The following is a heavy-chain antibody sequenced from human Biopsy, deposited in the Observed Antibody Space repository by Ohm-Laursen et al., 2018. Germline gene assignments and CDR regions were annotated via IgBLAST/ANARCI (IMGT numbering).Heavy chain of an antibody. CDR2: VNPKKGDT. CDR1: GYTFTDDQ. V-gene: IGHV1-2*06. D-gene: IGHD2-21*02. Sequence: SVKVSCKTTGYTFTDDQIYWVREAPGQGLEWMGLVNPKKGDTRYAQKFQGRVTMTSDVSVATAYMELTGLTSDDTAVYFCSREQHYYSAWGQGTLVTVSS. J-gene: IGHJ5*02. CDR3: SREQHYYSA.